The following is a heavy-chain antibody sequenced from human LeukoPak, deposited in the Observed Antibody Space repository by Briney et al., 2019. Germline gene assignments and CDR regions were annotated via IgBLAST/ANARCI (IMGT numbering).Heavy chain of an antibody. Sequence: SETLSLTCAVYGGSFGGYYWSWIRQPPGKGLEWIGEINHSGSTNYNPSLKSRVTMSVDTSKNQFSLKLSSVTAADTAVYYCARGRVAVAGTNFDYWGQGTLVTVSS. CDR2: INHSGST. CDR3: ARGRVAVAGTNFDY. CDR1: GGSFGGYY. D-gene: IGHD6-19*01. V-gene: IGHV4-34*01. J-gene: IGHJ4*02.